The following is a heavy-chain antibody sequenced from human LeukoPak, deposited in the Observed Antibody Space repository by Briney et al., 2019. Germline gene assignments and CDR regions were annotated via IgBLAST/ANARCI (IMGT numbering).Heavy chain of an antibody. J-gene: IGHJ6*03. D-gene: IGHD5-18*01. Sequence: GGSLRLSCAASRFTFSSYGMSWVRQAPGKGLEWVSAISGSGGSTYYADSVKGRFTISRENSKNTLYLQMNSLRAGDTAVYYCAKGQSGYSYGYGYYYYYMDVWGKETTVIISS. CDR2: ISGSGGST. V-gene: IGHV3-23*01. CDR3: AKGQSGYSYGYGYYYYYMDV. CDR1: RFTFSSYG.